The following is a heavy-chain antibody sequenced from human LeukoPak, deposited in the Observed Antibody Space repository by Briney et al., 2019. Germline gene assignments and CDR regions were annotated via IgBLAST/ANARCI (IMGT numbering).Heavy chain of an antibody. J-gene: IGHJ4*02. Sequence: GGSLRLSCAASGFTFSSYAMSWVRQAPGKGLEWVSTVTGGAVATYYADSVRGRHTISRDNSKNTLYLQMNSLRAEDTAVYYCARDSPLKGYNSGWATNSFDFWGQGTLVNVS. D-gene: IGHD6-19*01. CDR1: GFTFSSYA. V-gene: IGHV3-23*01. CDR2: VTGGAVAT. CDR3: ARDSPLKGYNSGWATNSFDF.